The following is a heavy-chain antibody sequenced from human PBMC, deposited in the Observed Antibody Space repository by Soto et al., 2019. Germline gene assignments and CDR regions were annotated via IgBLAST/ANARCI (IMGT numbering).Heavy chain of an antibody. J-gene: IGHJ4*02. V-gene: IGHV4-34*01. Sequence: PSETLSLTCAVYGGSFRGYYWSLIRQPPGKGLEWIGEINHSGSTNYNPSLKSRVTISVDTSKNQFSLKLSSVTAADTAVYYCARGGYSYGYYFDYWGQGTLVTVSS. CDR3: ARGGYSYGYYFDY. CDR2: INHSGST. CDR1: GGSFRGYY. D-gene: IGHD5-18*01.